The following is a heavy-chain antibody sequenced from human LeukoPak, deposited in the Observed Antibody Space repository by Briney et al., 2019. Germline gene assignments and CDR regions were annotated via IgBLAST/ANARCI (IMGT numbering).Heavy chain of an antibody. CDR3: AREETYGSGSYGPWRALDY. V-gene: IGHV3-7*03. CDR1: GFTFSSYW. J-gene: IGHJ4*02. D-gene: IGHD3-10*01. Sequence: GGSLRLSCAASGFTFSSYWMSWGCMAQGTGLGLVANIKRDGSERNYVNSVKGRFTISRDNAKISLYLQMNSLRAEDTAVYYCAREETYGSGSYGPWRALDYWGQGTLVTVSS. CDR2: IKRDGSER.